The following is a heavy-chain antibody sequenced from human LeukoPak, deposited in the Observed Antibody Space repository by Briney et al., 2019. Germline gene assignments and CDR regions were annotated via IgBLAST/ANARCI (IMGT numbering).Heavy chain of an antibody. CDR2: ISSSGSTI. V-gene: IGHV3-11*04. Sequence: GGSLRLSCAASGFTFSDYYMSWIRQAPGKGLEWVSYISSSGSTIYYADSVKGRFTISRDNAKNSLYLQMNTLRAEDTAVYSCARGADGVSSNSRGWFDPWGQGTLVTVSS. J-gene: IGHJ5*02. D-gene: IGHD2-15*01. CDR3: ARGADGVSSNSRGWFDP. CDR1: GFTFSDYY.